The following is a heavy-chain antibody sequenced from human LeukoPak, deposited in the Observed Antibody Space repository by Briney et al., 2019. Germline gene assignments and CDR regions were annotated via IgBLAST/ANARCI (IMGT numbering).Heavy chain of an antibody. J-gene: IGHJ5*02. Sequence: KPSETLSLTCTVSGGSISGYYWSWIRQPAGKGLEWIGRIYTSGSTNYNPSLKSRVTMSVDTSKNQFSLKLSSVTAADTAVYYCARNSGGSGSLAGDWFDPWGQGTLVTVSS. CDR1: GGSISGYY. CDR2: IYTSGST. CDR3: ARNSGGSGSLAGDWFDP. V-gene: IGHV4-4*07. D-gene: IGHD3-10*01.